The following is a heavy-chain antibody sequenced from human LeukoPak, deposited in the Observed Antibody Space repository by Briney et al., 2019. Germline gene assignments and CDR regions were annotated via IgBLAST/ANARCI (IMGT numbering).Heavy chain of an antibody. J-gene: IGHJ6*02. CDR2: IKEDGSEK. CDR1: GFPFSSYW. D-gene: IGHD2-15*01. Sequence: GGSLRLSCAASGFPFSSYWMSWVRQTLGKGLEWVANIKEDGSEKYYVDSVKGRFTISRDNAKNSLYLQMNSLRAEDTAVYYCARDLDCSGGSCYSSEYYYGMNVWGQGTTVTVSS. V-gene: IGHV3-7*01. CDR3: ARDLDCSGGSCYSSEYYYGMNV.